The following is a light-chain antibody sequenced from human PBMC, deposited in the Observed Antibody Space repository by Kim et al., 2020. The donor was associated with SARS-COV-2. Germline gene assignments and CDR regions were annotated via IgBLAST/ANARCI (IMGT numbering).Light chain of an antibody. CDR1: QGISND. Sequence: ASVGDRVTIPCRASQGISNDLAWYQQKPGKVPKLLIYAASALRSGVPFRFSGSGSGTDFTLTIRSLQPEDAASYYCQKYNCAPWAFGQGTKVDIK. V-gene: IGKV1-27*01. CDR2: AAS. J-gene: IGKJ1*01. CDR3: QKYNCAPWA.